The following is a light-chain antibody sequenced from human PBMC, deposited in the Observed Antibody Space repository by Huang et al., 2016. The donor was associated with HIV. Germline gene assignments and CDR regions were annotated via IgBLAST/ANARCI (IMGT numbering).Light chain of an antibody. V-gene: IGKV3-15*01. J-gene: IGKJ5*01. CDR3: QQYNNWPT. CDR1: QSVSTN. Sequence: EIVMTQSPATLSVSPGERATLSCRASQSVSTNLAWYQQKPGQAPRLLIYGATTRATGVPARFNGSGSGTELTLTINSLQSEEFAVYYCQQYNNWPTFGHGTRLEIK. CDR2: GAT.